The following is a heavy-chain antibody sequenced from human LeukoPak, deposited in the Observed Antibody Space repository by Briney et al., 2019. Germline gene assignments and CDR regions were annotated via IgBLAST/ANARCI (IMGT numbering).Heavy chain of an antibody. CDR2: FDPEQAKT. Sequence: EASVKVSCMVSGDSLTDLNIQWVRQAPGKGLECLGGFDPEQAKTIYAQNFQGRVTVPEDASTDTAYMELNGLKSEDTAVYYCATRVGDFWSGFENWGQGTLVTVSS. CDR3: ATRVGDFWSGFEN. V-gene: IGHV1-24*01. D-gene: IGHD3-3*01. CDR1: GDSLTDLN. J-gene: IGHJ1*01.